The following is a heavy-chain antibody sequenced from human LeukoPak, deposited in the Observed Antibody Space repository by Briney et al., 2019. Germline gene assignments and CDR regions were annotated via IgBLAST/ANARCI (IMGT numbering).Heavy chain of an antibody. J-gene: IGHJ4*02. V-gene: IGHV1-18*01. D-gene: IGHD5-12*01. CDR2: ISVNNGGT. Sequence: GASVKVSCKASGYTFTTYSLAWVRQAPGQSLEWMGWISVNNGGTNYAQSFQGRVTMTEDTSTDTAYMELRSLTSEDTAVYYCAAGDPWHLLDYWGQGTLVTVSS. CDR3: AAGDPWHLLDY. CDR1: GYTFTTYS.